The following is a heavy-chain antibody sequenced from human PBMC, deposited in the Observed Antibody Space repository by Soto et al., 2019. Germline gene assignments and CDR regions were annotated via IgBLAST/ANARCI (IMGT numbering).Heavy chain of an antibody. D-gene: IGHD6-25*01. V-gene: IGHV3-48*03. CDR1: GFTFSSYE. CDR3: AREGSSGFYYYGMDV. J-gene: IGHJ6*02. CDR2: ISSSGSTI. Sequence: PVGSLRLSCAASGFTFSSYEMNWVRQAPGKGLEWVSYISSSGSTIYYADSVKGRFTISRDNAKNSLYLQMNSLRAEDTAVYYCAREGSSGFYYYGMDVWGQGTTVTVSS.